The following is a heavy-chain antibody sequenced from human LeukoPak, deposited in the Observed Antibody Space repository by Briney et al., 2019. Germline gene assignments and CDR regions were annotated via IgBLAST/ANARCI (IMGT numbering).Heavy chain of an antibody. CDR1: GFTFSSYG. CDR2: IWYDGSNK. J-gene: IGHJ4*02. CDR3: AREYGEHVDY. Sequence: GGSLRLSCAASGFTFSSYGMHWVRQAPGEGLEWVAVIWYDGSNKYYADSVKGRFTISRDNSKNTLYLQMNSLRAEDTAVYYCAREYGEHVDYWGQGTLVTVSS. D-gene: IGHD4-17*01. V-gene: IGHV3-33*01.